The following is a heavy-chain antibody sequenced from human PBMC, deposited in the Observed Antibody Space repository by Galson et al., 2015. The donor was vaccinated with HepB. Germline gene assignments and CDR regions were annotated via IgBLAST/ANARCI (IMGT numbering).Heavy chain of an antibody. CDR1: GFTFSSYW. CDR2: IKQDGSEK. Sequence: SLRLSCAASGFTFSSYWMSWVRQAPGKGLEWVANIKQDGSEKYYVDSVKGRFTISRDNAKNSLYLQMNSLRAEDTAVYYCARDGSPIFGVVSGWFDPWGQGTLVTVSS. CDR3: ARDGSPIFGVVSGWFDP. J-gene: IGHJ5*02. D-gene: IGHD3-3*01. V-gene: IGHV3-7*01.